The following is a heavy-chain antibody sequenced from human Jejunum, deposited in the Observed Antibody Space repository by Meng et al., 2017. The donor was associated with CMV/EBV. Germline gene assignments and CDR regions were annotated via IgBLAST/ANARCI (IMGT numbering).Heavy chain of an antibody. V-gene: IGHV3-15*01. Sequence: SGFTFSNAWMSWVRQAPGKGLEWIGRIKSKANGGTTEYAAPVKGRFTVSRDDSENTVFLQMNSLKTEDTAVYYCAKGHPTSGWVFDLWGPGTLVTVSS. CDR3: AKGHPTSGWVFDL. CDR2: IKSKANGGTT. J-gene: IGHJ2*01. D-gene: IGHD6-19*01. CDR1: GFTFSNAW.